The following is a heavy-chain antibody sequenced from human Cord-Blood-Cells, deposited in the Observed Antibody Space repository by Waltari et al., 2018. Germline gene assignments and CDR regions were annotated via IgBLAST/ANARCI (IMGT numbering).Heavy chain of an antibody. D-gene: IGHD3-9*01. Sequence: QLQLQESGPGLVKPSETLSLTCTVSGGSISSSSYYWGWIRQPPGKGLEWIGSIYYSGSTYYNPSLKGRVTISVDTSKNQFSLKLSSVTAADTAVYYCARHPGGYDILTGYYINWFDPWGQGTLVTVSS. V-gene: IGHV4-39*07. CDR3: ARHPGGYDILTGYYINWFDP. CDR2: IYYSGST. CDR1: GGSISSSSYY. J-gene: IGHJ5*02.